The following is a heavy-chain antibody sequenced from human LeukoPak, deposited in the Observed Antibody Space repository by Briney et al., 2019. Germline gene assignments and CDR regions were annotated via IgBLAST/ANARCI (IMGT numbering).Heavy chain of an antibody. V-gene: IGHV1-46*01. D-gene: IGHD4-17*01. J-gene: IGHJ5*02. CDR2: INPSGGST. CDR3: ARWGRDYGDYAVHSWGAAVFDP. CDR1: GYTFTSYY. Sequence: ASVKVSCKASGYTFTSYYMHWVRQAPGQGLEWMGIINPSGGSTSYAQKFQGRVTMTRDMSTSTVYMELSSLRSEDTAVYYCARWGRDYGDYAVHSWGAAVFDPWGQGTLVTVSS.